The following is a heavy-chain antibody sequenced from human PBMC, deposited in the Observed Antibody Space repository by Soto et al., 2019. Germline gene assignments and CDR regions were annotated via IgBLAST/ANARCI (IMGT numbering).Heavy chain of an antibody. V-gene: IGHV1-18*01. Sequence: ASVKVSCKASGYSFSSFGISWVRQAPGQGLEWVGWVSVPSGDTSSAQNFQGRVTVTTDTSTSTAYMEVGSLRSDDTAVYYCARTCRSGGSCYLEYWGEGLXVTVSS. CDR1: GYSFSSFG. CDR2: VSVPSGDT. J-gene: IGHJ4*02. D-gene: IGHD2-15*01. CDR3: ARTCRSGGSCYLEY.